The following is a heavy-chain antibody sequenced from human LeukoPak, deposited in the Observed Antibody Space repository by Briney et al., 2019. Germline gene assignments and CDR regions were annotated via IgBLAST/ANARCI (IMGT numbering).Heavy chain of an antibody. CDR1: GFTFSSYA. D-gene: IGHD3-22*01. J-gene: IGHJ4*02. CDR3: AKMYYDSSGHFDY. Sequence: PGGSLRLFCAASGFTFSSYAMSWVRRAPGKGLEWVSASSGSGGSTYYADSVKGRFTISRDNSKNTLYLQMNSLRAEDTAVYYCAKMYYDSSGHFDYWGQGTLVTVSS. CDR2: SSGSGGST. V-gene: IGHV3-23*01.